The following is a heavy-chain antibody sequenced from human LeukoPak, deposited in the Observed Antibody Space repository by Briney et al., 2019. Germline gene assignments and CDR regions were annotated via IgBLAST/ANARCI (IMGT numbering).Heavy chain of an antibody. J-gene: IGHJ1*01. CDR3: ARGTRGELQH. CDR2: INHSGST. V-gene: IGHV4-34*01. Sequence: SETLSLTCAVYGGSFSGYYWSWIRQPPGKGLEWIGEINHSGSTNYNPSLKSRVTISVDTSKNQFSLKLSSVTAADTAVYYCARGTRGELQHWGQGTLVTVSS. CDR1: GGSFSGYY.